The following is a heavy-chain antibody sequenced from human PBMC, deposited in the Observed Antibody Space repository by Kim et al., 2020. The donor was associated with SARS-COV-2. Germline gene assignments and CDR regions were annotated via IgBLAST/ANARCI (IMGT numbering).Heavy chain of an antibody. Sequence: GGSLRLSCAASGFTFSNAWMSWVRQAPGKGLEWVGRIKSKTDGGTTDYAAPVKGRFTISRDDSKNTLYLQMNSLKTEDTAVYYCTTPRELRLGELSLDYYYYYGMDVWGQGTTVTVSS. J-gene: IGHJ6*02. D-gene: IGHD3-16*02. CDR3: TTPRELRLGELSLDYYYYYGMDV. CDR1: GFTFSNAW. CDR2: IKSKTDGGTT. V-gene: IGHV3-15*01.